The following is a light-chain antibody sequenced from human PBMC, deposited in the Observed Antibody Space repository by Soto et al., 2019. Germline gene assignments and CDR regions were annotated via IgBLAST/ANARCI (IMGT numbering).Light chain of an antibody. J-gene: IGKJ2*01. Sequence: EIVMTQSPATLSVSPGERATLSCRASQSVSSNLAWYQQKPGQAPRLLLYGAATRATGIPARFSGSGSGTEVTLTISSLQYEDFAVYYCQQYNNWPPYTFGQGTKLEIK. CDR3: QQYNNWPPYT. CDR1: QSVSSN. V-gene: IGKV3-15*01. CDR2: GAA.